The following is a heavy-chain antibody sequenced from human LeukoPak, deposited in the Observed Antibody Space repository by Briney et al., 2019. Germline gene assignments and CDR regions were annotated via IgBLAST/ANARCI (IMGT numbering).Heavy chain of an antibody. J-gene: IGHJ3*02. D-gene: IGHD3-22*01. CDR2: ISYDGSNK. CDR1: GFTFSSYG. CDR3: AKAAQSLPYYYDSSGYYSNAFDI. Sequence: GRSLRLSCAASGFTFSSYGMHWVRQAPGKGLEWVAVISYDGSNKYYADSVKGRFTISRDNSKNTLYLQMNSLRAEDTAVYYCAKAAQSLPYYYDSSGYYSNAFDIWGQGTIVTVSS. V-gene: IGHV3-30*18.